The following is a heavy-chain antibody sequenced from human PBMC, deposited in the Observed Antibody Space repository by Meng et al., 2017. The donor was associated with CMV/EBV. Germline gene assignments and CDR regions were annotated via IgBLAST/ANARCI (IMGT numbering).Heavy chain of an antibody. J-gene: IGHJ6*02. CDR1: GYTFTSYG. V-gene: IGHV1-18*01. D-gene: IGHD1-26*01. Sequence: ASVKVSCKASGYTFTSYGISWVRQAPGQGLEWMGWISAYNGNTNYAQKLQGRVTMTTDTSTSTAYMEPRSLRSDDTAVYYCARGEPSWELLTGYYYYGMDVWGQGTTVTVSS. CDR2: ISAYNGNT. CDR3: ARGEPSWELLTGYYYYGMDV.